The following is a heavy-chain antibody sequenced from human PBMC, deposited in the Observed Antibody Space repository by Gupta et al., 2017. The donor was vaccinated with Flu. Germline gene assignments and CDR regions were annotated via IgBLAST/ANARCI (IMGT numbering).Heavy chain of an antibody. V-gene: IGHV3-23*01. CDR1: GFTFSSYA. CDR3: AKGRCTNGVCSNYWYFDL. J-gene: IGHJ2*01. CDR2: ISGSGGST. D-gene: IGHD2-8*01. Sequence: EVQLLESGGGLVQPGGSLRLSCAASGFTFSSYAMSWVRQAPGKGLEWVSAISGSGGSTYYADSVKGRFTISRDNSKNTLYLQMNSLRAEDTAVYYCAKGRCTNGVCSNYWYFDLWGRGTLVTVSS.